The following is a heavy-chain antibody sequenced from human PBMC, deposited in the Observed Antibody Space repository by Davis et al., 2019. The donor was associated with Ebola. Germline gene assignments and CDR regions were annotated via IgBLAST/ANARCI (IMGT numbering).Heavy chain of an antibody. Sequence: GESLKISCAASGFTFSSYSMNWVRQAPGKGLEWVSSISSSSSYIYYADSVKGRFTISRDNAKNSLYLQMNSLRDEDTAVYYCARRAWYYDSSGYLDGMDVWGRGITVTLSS. D-gene: IGHD3-22*01. J-gene: IGHJ6*02. CDR1: GFTFSSYS. CDR2: ISSSSSYI. V-gene: IGHV3-21*01. CDR3: ARRAWYYDSSGYLDGMDV.